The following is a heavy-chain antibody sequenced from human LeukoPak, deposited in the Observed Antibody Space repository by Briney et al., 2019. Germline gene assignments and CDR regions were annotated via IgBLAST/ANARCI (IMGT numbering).Heavy chain of an antibody. CDR2: MKQGGREK. Sequence: GGSLRLSCAASGFTFSDYWMSGVRQAPGKGLEGVANMKQGGREKNYVDSVKGRFTISRDNAKDSLYLPMHSLSADHTAVYHCARDPRRVGATGGSDYWGQGTLVTVSS. D-gene: IGHD1-26*01. J-gene: IGHJ4*02. V-gene: IGHV3-7*03. CDR3: ARDPRRVGATGGSDY. CDR1: GFTFSDYW.